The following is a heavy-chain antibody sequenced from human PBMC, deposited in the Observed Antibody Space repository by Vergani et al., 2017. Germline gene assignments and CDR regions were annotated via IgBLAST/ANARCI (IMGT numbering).Heavy chain of an antibody. V-gene: IGHV3-30*03. J-gene: IGHJ4*02. D-gene: IGHD3-10*01. Sequence: QVSLVESGGGVVQPGRSLTLTCSASGFGFKNFAMHWVRQAPGKGLEWVATISKDGTHDYYEPSVRGRFAVSRDTFKNTMYLQMDRLTTDDTAVYFCARGGTDIFVSCSYYSDLLDYWGQGILVTVSS. CDR1: GFGFKNFA. CDR2: ISKDGTHD. CDR3: ARGGTDIFVSCSYYSDLLDY.